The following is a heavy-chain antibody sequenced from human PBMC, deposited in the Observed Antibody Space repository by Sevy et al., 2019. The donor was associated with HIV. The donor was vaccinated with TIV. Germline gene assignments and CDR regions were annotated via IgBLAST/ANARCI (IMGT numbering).Heavy chain of an antibody. V-gene: IGHV1-8*01. CDR3: ARADLDSSTFFYYYGMDV. J-gene: IGHJ6*02. CDR1: GYTLSSYD. D-gene: IGHD6-13*01. CDR2: MNPDSGRR. Sequence: ASVKVSCKASGYTLSSYDINWVRQATGQGLEWMVWMNPDSGRRGYAPKFQGRVTMTTNTSIGTAYMELRSLRSEDSAVYYCARADLDSSTFFYYYGMDVWGQGTTVTVSS.